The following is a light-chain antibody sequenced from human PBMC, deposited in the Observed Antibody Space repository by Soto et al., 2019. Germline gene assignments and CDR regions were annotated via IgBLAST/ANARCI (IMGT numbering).Light chain of an antibody. CDR3: QQYGHSPRT. Sequence: EIVLTQSPGTLSLSPGERATLSCRASQSVSSYLAWYQQKPGQAPRLLIYGASSRATGIPDRFSGSGSGTDFTLTISRLEPEDFAVYYCQQYGHSPRTFGQGTKVDIK. CDR2: GAS. J-gene: IGKJ1*01. V-gene: IGKV3-20*01. CDR1: QSVSSY.